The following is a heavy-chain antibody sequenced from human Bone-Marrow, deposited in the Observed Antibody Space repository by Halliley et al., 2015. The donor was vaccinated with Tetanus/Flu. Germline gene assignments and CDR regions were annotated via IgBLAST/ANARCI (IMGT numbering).Heavy chain of an antibody. D-gene: IGHD7-27*01. J-gene: IGHJ4*02. CDR2: IDYDGGTL. V-gene: IGHV3-74*01. CDR1: GFTFRRHW. CDR3: ARNNWGIAC. Sequence: SLRLSCAASGFTFRRHWMHWVRQAPGKGLLWVARIDYDGGTLDYAASVEGRFTISRDNAANTLYLQMNSLRVEDSAVYYCARNNWGIACWGQGTLVTVSS.